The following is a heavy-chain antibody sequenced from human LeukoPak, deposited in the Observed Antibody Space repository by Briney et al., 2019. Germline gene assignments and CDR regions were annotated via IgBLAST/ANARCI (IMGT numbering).Heavy chain of an antibody. CDR1: GLTFSSYN. CDR2: ISRSSTYI. V-gene: IGHV3-21*01. Sequence: AGGSLRLSCAASGLTFSSYNMNWVRQAPGKGLEWVSSISRSSTYISYADSVKGRFTISRGNAKNSLYLQMNSLRAEDTAVYYCARLETTPYYFDYWGQGTLVTVSS. CDR3: ARLETTPYYFDY. J-gene: IGHJ4*02. D-gene: IGHD1-1*01.